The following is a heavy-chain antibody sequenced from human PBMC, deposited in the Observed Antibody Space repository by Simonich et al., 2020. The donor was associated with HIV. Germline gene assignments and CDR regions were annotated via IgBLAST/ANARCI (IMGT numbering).Heavy chain of an antibody. CDR2: ISSSSSYI. J-gene: IGHJ4*01. V-gene: IGHV3-21*01. CDR3: ARDGRKGSSTSCSDY. CDR1: GFTFSSYS. Sequence: EVQLVESGGGLVKPGGSLRLSCAASGFTFSSYSMNWVRQAPGKGLEWVSSISSSSSYIYYADSVKGRFTISRDNAKNSLYLQMNSLRAEDTAVYYCARDGRKGSSTSCSDYWGQEPWSPSPQ. D-gene: IGHD2-2*01.